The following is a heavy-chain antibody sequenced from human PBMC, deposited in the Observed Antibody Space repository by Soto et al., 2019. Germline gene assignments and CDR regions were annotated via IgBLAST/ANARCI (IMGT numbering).Heavy chain of an antibody. CDR1: ESPFRTIL. CDR3: ARPSESGYDNIDYFDF. Sequence: EVELLESGGNGVQPGGSLGLSFAAFESPFRTILLPWARRAPGEGLEWVSAIRASGHKTYYAKSVKGRFTISRDNSNNTLHLHMDSLRAEDTAIYYCARPSESGYDNIDYFDFWGQGTQVTVSS. CDR2: IRASGHKT. J-gene: IGHJ4*02. D-gene: IGHD3-3*01. V-gene: IGHV3-23*01.